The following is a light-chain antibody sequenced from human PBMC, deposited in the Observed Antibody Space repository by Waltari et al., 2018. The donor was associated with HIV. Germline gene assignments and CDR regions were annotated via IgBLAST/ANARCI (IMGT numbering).Light chain of an antibody. Sequence: QSALTQPPSASGSPGQSVTISCTGTSSDVGGYNYVSWYQQHPGKAPKPRIYEGSKRPSGVPDRFSGSKSGNTASLTVSGLQAEDEADYYCSSYAGSNNLVFGGGTKLTVL. CDR1: SSDVGGYNY. CDR3: SSYAGSNNLV. V-gene: IGLV2-8*01. CDR2: EGS. J-gene: IGLJ2*01.